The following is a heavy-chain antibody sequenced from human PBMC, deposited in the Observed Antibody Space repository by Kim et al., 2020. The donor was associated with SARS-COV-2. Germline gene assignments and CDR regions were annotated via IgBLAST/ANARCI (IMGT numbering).Heavy chain of an antibody. CDR2: INSDGSST. CDR3: ARGGIRKRNYMDV. J-gene: IGHJ6*03. CDR1: GFTFSSYW. V-gene: IGHV3-74*01. Sequence: GGSLRLSCAVSGFTFSSYWMHWVRQAPGKGLVWVARINSDGSSTNYADSVKGRFTISRVNAKNTVSLQVNGLRAEDTAIYYCARGGIRKRNYMDVWGKGTTVTVSS. D-gene: IGHD3-3*02.